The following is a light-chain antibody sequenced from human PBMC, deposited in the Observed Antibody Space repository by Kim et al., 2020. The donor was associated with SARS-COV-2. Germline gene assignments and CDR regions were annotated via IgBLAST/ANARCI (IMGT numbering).Light chain of an antibody. Sequence: QSVLTQPPSASVTPGQRVTISCSGSSSNIGSYTVNWYQHFPGTAPKLIIYLTDRRPAGVPDRISGSKSGTSASLAISGLQSEDESEYYCAAWDDSLNAVIFGGGTQLTVL. J-gene: IGLJ2*01. V-gene: IGLV1-44*01. CDR2: LTD. CDR1: SSNIGSYT. CDR3: AAWDDSLNAVI.